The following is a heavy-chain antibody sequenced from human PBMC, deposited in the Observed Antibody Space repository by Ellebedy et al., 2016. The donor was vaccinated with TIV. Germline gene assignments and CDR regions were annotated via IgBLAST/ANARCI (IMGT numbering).Heavy chain of an antibody. Sequence: GESLMISCAASGFTVSSYTRSRVRPAQEKGMEWVSSMSSRSSYIYYADSLKGRFTISRDNGKNMQFLQMHSLRVEDTAVYYCVRFYGTYCDYWGQGTLVTVSS. V-gene: IGHV3-21*01. J-gene: IGHJ4*02. D-gene: IGHD1-26*01. CDR2: MSSRSSYI. CDR3: VRFYGTYCDY. CDR1: GFTVSSYT.